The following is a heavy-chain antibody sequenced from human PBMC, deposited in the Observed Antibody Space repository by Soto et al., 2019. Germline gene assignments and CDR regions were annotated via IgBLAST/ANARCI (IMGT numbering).Heavy chain of an antibody. D-gene: IGHD6-13*01. CDR2: IDHSDSYT. Sequence: GSSPENACKGPVYSFTSSWISWAREVHRKGQERMGRIDHSDSYTNYSPSFQGHVTISADKSISTAYLQWSSLKASDTAMYYCASAYSSSPVRGAFDIWGQGTMVTVS. CDR3: ASAYSSSPVRGAFDI. V-gene: IGHV5-10-1*01. J-gene: IGHJ3*02. CDR1: VYSFTSSW.